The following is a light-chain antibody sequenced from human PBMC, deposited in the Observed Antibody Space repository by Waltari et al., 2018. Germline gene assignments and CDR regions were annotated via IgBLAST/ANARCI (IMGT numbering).Light chain of an antibody. CDR1: QSVSSN. J-gene: IGKJ2*02. V-gene: IGKV3-15*01. CDR3: QQYNNFLGT. Sequence: EIVMKQSPATLSVSPGERATLSCRASQSVSSNLAWYQQKPGQAPRLLIYGASTRATGIPARFSGSGSGTEFTLTISSLQSEDFAVYYCQQYNNFLGTFGQGTKLEIK. CDR2: GAS.